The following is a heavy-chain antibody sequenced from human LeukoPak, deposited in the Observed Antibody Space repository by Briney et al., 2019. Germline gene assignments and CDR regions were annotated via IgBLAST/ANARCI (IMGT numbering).Heavy chain of an antibody. CDR2: ISSSGSTI. D-gene: IGHD2-15*01. J-gene: IGHJ4*02. Sequence: GGSLRLSCAASGFTFSSYEMNWVRQAPGKGLEWVSYISSSGSTIYYADSVKGRFTISRDNSKNTLYLQMNSLRAEDTAVYYCAIPHTGGSYWGQGTLVTVSS. CDR1: GFTFSSYE. CDR3: AIPHTGGSY. V-gene: IGHV3-48*03.